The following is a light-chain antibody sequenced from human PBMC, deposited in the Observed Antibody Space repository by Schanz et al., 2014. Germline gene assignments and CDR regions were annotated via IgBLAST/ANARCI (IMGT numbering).Light chain of an antibody. J-gene: IGLJ2*01. Sequence: QSALTQPRSVSGSPGQSVTISCTGTSSDVGGYTYVSWYQQHPGKVPKLMIYDVSKRPSGVPDRFSGSKSGNTASLTISGLQAEDEADYYCCSYAGTYVIFGGGTKLTVL. CDR2: DVS. CDR3: CSYAGTYVI. CDR1: SSDVGGYTY. V-gene: IGLV2-11*01.